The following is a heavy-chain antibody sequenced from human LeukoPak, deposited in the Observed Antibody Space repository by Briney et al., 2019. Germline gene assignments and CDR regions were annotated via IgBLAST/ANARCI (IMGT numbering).Heavy chain of an antibody. V-gene: IGHV3-21*01. D-gene: IGHD5-12*01. J-gene: IGHJ4*02. CDR1: GFTFSSYS. CDR2: ISSSSRYI. Sequence: PGGSLRLSCAAAGFTFSSYSMTWVRQAPGKGLEWVSSISSSSRYIYYADSVKGRLTISRDNAKNSLYLQMNSLRAEDTAVYYCARDPTGYDFPYYFDYWGQGTLVTVSS. CDR3: ARDPTGYDFPYYFDY.